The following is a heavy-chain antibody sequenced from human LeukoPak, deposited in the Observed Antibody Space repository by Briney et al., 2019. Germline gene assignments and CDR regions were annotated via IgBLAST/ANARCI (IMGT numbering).Heavy chain of an antibody. Sequence: PGRSLRLSCAASGFSFSSYGMHWVRLALGKGLEWVAVISYDGSNKYYADSVKGRFTISRDNSKNTLYLQINSLRAEDTAVYYCAKPLPGVGATLWSFDYWGQGTLVTVSS. D-gene: IGHD1-26*01. V-gene: IGHV3-30*18. CDR3: AKPLPGVGATLWSFDY. J-gene: IGHJ4*02. CDR1: GFSFSSYG. CDR2: ISYDGSNK.